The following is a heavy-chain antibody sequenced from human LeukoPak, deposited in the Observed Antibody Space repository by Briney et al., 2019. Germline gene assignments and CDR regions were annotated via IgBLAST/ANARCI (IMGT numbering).Heavy chain of an antibody. D-gene: IGHD5-18*01. Sequence: GGSLRLSCAVSGFTVSSNYMSWVRQAPGKGLEWVSVIYSGGSTYYADSVKGRFTISRDNSKNTLYLQMNSLRAEDTAVYYCARDKGKLWSNYYYYYYMDVWGKGTTVTVSS. V-gene: IGHV3-53*01. J-gene: IGHJ6*03. CDR3: ARDKGKLWSNYYYYYYMDV. CDR1: GFTVSSNY. CDR2: IYSGGST.